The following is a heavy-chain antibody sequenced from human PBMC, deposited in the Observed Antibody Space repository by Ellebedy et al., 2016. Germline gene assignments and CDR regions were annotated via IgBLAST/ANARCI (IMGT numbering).Heavy chain of an antibody. J-gene: IGHJ4*02. D-gene: IGHD6-13*01. V-gene: IGHV3-48*04. CDR1: GFTFSSYS. CDR2: ISSSSSTI. CDR3: ARPHAGYSSSWATVDY. Sequence: GGSLRLXXAASGFTFSSYSMNWVRQAPGKGLEWVSYISSSSSTIYYADSVKGRFTISRDNAKNSLYLQMNSLRVEDTAVYYCARPHAGYSSSWATVDYWGQGTLVTVSS.